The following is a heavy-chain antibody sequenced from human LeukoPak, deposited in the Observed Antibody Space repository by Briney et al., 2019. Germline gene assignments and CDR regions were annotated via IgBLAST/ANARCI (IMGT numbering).Heavy chain of an antibody. CDR1: GFTFGDYA. V-gene: IGHV3-49*03. CDR2: IRSKAYGGTT. CDR3: TRDRGSGSGSYYSDY. Sequence: PGRSLRLSCTASGFTFGDYAMSWFRQAPGKGLEWVGFIRSKAYGGTTEYAACVKGRFTISRDDSKSIADLQMNSLKTEDTAVYYCTRDRGSGSGSYYSDYWGQGTLVTVSS. J-gene: IGHJ4*02. D-gene: IGHD3-10*01.